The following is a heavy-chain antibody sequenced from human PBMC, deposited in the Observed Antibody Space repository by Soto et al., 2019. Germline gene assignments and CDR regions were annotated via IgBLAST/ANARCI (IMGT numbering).Heavy chain of an antibody. CDR2: VIPIFGTP. J-gene: IGHJ4*02. CDR1: GGTFGSYA. D-gene: IGHD2-15*01. CDR3: AKIRWTISLQEEDAI. Sequence: QVQLVQSGAEVKKPGSSVKVSCKSSGGTFGSYAIRWVRQAPGQGLEWMGGVIPIFGTPHYAQKFHGRVSITADIPTSTAYLELSSLKSADTAVYYCAKIRWTISLQEEDAIWGQGTLVTVSS. V-gene: IGHV1-69*06.